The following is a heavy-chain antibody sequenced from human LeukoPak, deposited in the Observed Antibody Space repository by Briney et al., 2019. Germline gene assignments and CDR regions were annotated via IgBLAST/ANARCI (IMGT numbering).Heavy chain of an antibody. J-gene: IGHJ4*02. V-gene: IGHV3-74*01. CDR3: AREPHFDY. Sequence: GGSLRLSCAASGFAFSSFWMHWVRRAPGKGLVWVSRIKSDGSSTSYAGSVKGRFTISRDNAKNTLYLEMNSLRGEDTAVYYCAREPHFDYWGQGTLVTVSS. CDR1: GFAFSSFW. CDR2: IKSDGSST.